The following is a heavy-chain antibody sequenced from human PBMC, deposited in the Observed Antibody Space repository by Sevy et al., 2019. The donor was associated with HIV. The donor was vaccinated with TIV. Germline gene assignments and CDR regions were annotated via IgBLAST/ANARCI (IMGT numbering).Heavy chain of an antibody. CDR1: GFTFSSYA. CDR3: ARDPAYCGGDCSYLFQH. V-gene: IGHV3-30-3*01. CDR2: ISYDGSNK. D-gene: IGHD2-21*02. Sequence: GGSLRLSCAASGFTFSSYAIHWVRQAPGKGLEWVAVISYDGSNKYYADSVKGRFTISRDNSKNTLYLQMNSLRAEDTAVYYCARDPAYCGGDCSYLFQHWGQGTLVTVSS. J-gene: IGHJ1*01.